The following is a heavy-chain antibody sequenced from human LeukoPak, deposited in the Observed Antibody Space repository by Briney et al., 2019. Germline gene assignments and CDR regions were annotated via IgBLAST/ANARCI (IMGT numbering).Heavy chain of an antibody. D-gene: IGHD6-19*01. CDR1: GFTFSPYS. CDR3: ARSVEGAFDF. Sequence: TGGSLRLSCAASGFTFSPYSMNWIRQAPGKGLEWVSYITGSSNRIHYADSVRGRFTISRDNAMSSLHLQMNSLRDEDTAMYYCARSVEGAFDFWGQGTLVTVSS. J-gene: IGHJ4*02. CDR2: ITGSSNRI. V-gene: IGHV3-48*02.